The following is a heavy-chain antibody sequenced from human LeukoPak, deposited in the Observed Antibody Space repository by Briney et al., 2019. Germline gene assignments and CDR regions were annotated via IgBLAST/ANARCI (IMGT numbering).Heavy chain of an antibody. CDR3: ARAGNRYYYYYYMDV. D-gene: IGHD1-14*01. CDR2: IYTSVNT. V-gene: IGHV4-61*02. J-gene: IGHJ6*03. CDR1: GGSISSGSYY. Sequence: SETLSLTCTVSGGSISSGSYYWSWIRQPAGKGLEWIGRIYTSVNTNYNPSLKSRVSISVVTPKNQFSLQLSSVTAADTAVYYCARAGNRYYYYYYMDVWGKGTTVTISS.